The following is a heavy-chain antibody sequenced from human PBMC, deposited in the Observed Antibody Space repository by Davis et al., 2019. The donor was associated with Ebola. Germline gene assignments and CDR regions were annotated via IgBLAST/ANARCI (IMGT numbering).Heavy chain of an antibody. J-gene: IGHJ4*02. Sequence: SVPVSRLASRYTFTRYDINWVRQPTGQGLAWLGWMHPNSGNTGNAQKFQGRVTMTRDTSTSTVYMELSSLRSEDTAVYYCARSLQLAAAGTYVVDYWGQGTLVTVSS. CDR3: ARSLQLAAAGTYVVDY. CDR1: RYTFTRYD. CDR2: MHPNSGNT. V-gene: IGHV1-8*01. D-gene: IGHD6-13*01.